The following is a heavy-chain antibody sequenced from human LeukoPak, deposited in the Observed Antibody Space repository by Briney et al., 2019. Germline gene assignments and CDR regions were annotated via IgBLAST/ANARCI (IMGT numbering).Heavy chain of an antibody. Sequence: SETLSLTCAVYGGSFSGFYWSWIRQPPGKGLEWIGEINHSGSTNYNPSLKSRVTISVDTSKNQFSLKLSSVTAADTAVYYCARARYYDSSGYPVDAFDIWGQGTMVTVSS. V-gene: IGHV4-34*01. CDR2: INHSGST. J-gene: IGHJ3*02. CDR3: ARARYYDSSGYPVDAFDI. CDR1: GGSFSGFY. D-gene: IGHD3-22*01.